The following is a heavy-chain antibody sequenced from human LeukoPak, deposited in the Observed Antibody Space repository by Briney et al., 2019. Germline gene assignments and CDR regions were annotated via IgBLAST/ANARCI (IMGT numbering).Heavy chain of an antibody. J-gene: IGHJ4*02. D-gene: IGHD2-21*01. CDR3: ARDDSWAFDH. CDR1: GFTFSSYA. CDR2: ISSTNEI. Sequence: PGGSLRLSCAASGFTFSSYAINWVRQAPGKGLEWVSYISSTNEIYYADSVKGRLTISRDNAKNSLFLQMNSLRDEDTAVYYCARDDSWAFDHWGQGSLVTVSS. V-gene: IGHV3-69-1*01.